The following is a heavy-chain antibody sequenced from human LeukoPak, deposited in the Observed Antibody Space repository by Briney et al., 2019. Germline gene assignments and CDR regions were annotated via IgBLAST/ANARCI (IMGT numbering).Heavy chain of an antibody. J-gene: IGHJ6*02. CDR1: GFTFSSYW. D-gene: IGHD3-22*01. V-gene: IGHV3-74*01. CDR3: AREGYYDSSGGYGMDV. CDR2: INSDGSST. Sequence: GGSLRLSCAASGFTFSSYWMHWVRQAPGKGLVWVSRINSDGSSTSYADSVKGRFTISRDNAKNTLYLQMNSLRAEDTAVYYCAREGYYDSSGGYGMDVWGQGTTVTVSS.